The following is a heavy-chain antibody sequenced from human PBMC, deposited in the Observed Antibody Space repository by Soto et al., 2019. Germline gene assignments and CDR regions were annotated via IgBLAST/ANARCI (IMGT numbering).Heavy chain of an antibody. D-gene: IGHD3-16*02. J-gene: IGHJ5*02. Sequence: QVQLVQSGAEVKKPGSSVKVSCKAAGGTFSSYAISWVRQAPGQGLEWMGGIIPIFVTANYAQKFQGRVTITADESTSTAYMELSSLRSEDTAVYYCEGHKRLGELSSLYNWFDPWGQETLVTVSS. CDR1: GGTFSSYA. CDR2: IIPIFVTA. V-gene: IGHV1-69*01. CDR3: EGHKRLGELSSLYNWFDP.